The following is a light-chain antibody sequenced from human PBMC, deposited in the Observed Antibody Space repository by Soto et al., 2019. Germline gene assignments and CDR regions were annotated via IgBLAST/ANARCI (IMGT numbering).Light chain of an antibody. J-gene: IGKJ4*01. CDR2: AAS. V-gene: IGKV1-39*01. CDR1: QSISSY. Sequence: DIQMTQSPSSLSASVGDRVTITCRASQSISSYLNWYQQKPGKAPKLLIYAASSLQSGVPSRFSGSGSGTDLTLTISSLQPEDFATYYCQQCYRTPRTFGGGTKVEIK. CDR3: QQCYRTPRT.